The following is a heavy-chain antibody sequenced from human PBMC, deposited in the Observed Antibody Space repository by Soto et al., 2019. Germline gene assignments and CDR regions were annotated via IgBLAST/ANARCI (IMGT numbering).Heavy chain of an antibody. V-gene: IGHV4-59*01. CDR2: IYYSGST. J-gene: IGHJ6*02. CDR3: ARLWFGESSYYYYGMDV. Sequence: SETLSLTCTVSGGSISSYYWSWIRQPPGKGLEWIGYIYYSGSTNYNPSLKSRVTISVDTSKNQFSLKLSSVTAADTAVYYCARLWFGESSYYYYGMDVWGQGTTVTSP. D-gene: IGHD3-10*01. CDR1: GGSISSYY.